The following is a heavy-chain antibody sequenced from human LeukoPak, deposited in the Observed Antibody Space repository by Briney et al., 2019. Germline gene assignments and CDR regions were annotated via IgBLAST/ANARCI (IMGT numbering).Heavy chain of an antibody. J-gene: IGHJ4*02. D-gene: IGHD2-15*01. Sequence: ASVKVSCEASGYTFTSYAMNWVRQAPGQGLEWMGWINPNSGGTNYAQKFQGRVTMTRDTPISTAYMELSRLRSDDTAVYYCARVLYCSGGSCYPDYWGQGTLITVSS. CDR3: ARVLYCSGGSCYPDY. V-gene: IGHV1-2*02. CDR2: INPNSGGT. CDR1: GYTFTSYA.